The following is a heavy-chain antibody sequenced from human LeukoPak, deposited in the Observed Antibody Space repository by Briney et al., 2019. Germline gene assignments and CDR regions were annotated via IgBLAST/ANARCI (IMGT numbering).Heavy chain of an antibody. J-gene: IGHJ4*02. CDR2: IYHSGST. CDR3: ARVSEEDFFDY. CDR1: GGSISSSSYY. Sequence: SETLSLTCTVSGGSISSSSYYWGWIRQPPGKGLEWIGSIYHSGSTYYNPSLKSRVTISVDTSKNQFSLKLSSVTAADTAVYYCARVSEEDFFDYWGQGTLVTVSS. V-gene: IGHV4-39*07.